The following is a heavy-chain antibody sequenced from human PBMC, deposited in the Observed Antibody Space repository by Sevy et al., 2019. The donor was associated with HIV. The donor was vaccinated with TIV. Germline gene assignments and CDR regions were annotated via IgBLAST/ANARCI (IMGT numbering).Heavy chain of an antibody. D-gene: IGHD5-12*01. CDR3: TGALATAYNPEYYFDY. Sequence: GGSLRLSCTSSGFTFGDYAMSWFRQAPGKGLEWVAFIRRNSHEPYGGTTEYAASVKGRFTISRDDSKRIAYLQMNSLKTDDTADYYCTGALATAYNPEYYFDYWGQGILVTVSS. CDR2: IRRNSHEPYGGTT. V-gene: IGHV3-49*03. J-gene: IGHJ4*02. CDR1: GFTFGDYA.